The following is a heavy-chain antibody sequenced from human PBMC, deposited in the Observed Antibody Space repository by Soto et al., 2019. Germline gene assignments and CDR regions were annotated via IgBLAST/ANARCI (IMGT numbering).Heavy chain of an antibody. Sequence: KASETLSLTCAVYGGSFSGYYWSWIRQPPGKGLEWIGEINHSGSTNYNPSLKSRVTISVDTSKNQFSLKLSSVTAADTAVYYCARDGHLYYDFWSGTTQTAFDPWGQGTLVTVSS. CDR3: ARDGHLYYDFWSGTTQTAFDP. J-gene: IGHJ5*02. CDR2: INHSGST. D-gene: IGHD3-3*01. CDR1: GGSFSGYY. V-gene: IGHV4-34*01.